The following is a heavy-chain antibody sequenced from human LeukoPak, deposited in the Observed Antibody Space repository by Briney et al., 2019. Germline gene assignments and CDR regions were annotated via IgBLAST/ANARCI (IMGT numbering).Heavy chain of an antibody. CDR2: ISYDGSGK. V-gene: IGHV3-30*18. Sequence: PGGSLRPACAAYGFTFSRYGMHSARQAPGKGLEWVAVISYDGSGKYYGDAVKGRFTISRDNTKNTLYLQMNSLRAEDTAVYYCAKDSVAYCGGDCSSWAPSDYGMDVWGQGTTVTVSS. CDR3: AKDSVAYCGGDCSSWAPSDYGMDV. J-gene: IGHJ6*02. D-gene: IGHD2-21*02. CDR1: GFTFSRYG.